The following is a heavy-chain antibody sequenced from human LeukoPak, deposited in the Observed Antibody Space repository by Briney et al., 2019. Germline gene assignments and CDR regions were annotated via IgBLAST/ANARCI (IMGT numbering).Heavy chain of an antibody. V-gene: IGHV1-69*13. D-gene: IGHD1-26*01. CDR2: IIPIFGTA. CDR1: GGTFSSYA. Sequence: SVTASCTASGGTFSSYAISWVRQAPGQGLEWMGGIIPIFGTANYAQKFQGRVTITADESTSTAYMELSSLRSEDTAVYYCARVVSGSYEDGFDYWGQGTLVTVSS. CDR3: ARVVSGSYEDGFDY. J-gene: IGHJ4*02.